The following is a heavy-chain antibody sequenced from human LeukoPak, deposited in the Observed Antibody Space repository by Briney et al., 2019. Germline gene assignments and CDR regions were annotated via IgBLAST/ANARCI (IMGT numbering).Heavy chain of an antibody. CDR1: GFTFSSYE. CDR3: AREVSGWNAFEI. CDR2: ISTSASTI. D-gene: IGHD6-19*01. Sequence: GSLRLSCAASGFTFSSYEMNWVRQAPGKGLEGVSYISTSASTIYYADSVKGRFTISRDNAKNSLYLQMNSLRAEDTAVYYCAREVSGWNAFEIWGQGTMVTVSS. J-gene: IGHJ3*02. V-gene: IGHV3-48*03.